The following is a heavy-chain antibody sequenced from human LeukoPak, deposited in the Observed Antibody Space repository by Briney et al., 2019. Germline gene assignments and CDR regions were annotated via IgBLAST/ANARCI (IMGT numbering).Heavy chain of an antibody. V-gene: IGHV3-66*01. D-gene: IGHD5-18*01. Sequence: GGSLRLSCAASGFTVSNNYMTWVRQPPGKGLEWVSVIYSDGSTYYADSVKGRFTISRDISKSTLYLQMNSLRAEDTAVYYCARARGYSYGFGSWGQGTLVTVSS. J-gene: IGHJ4*02. CDR2: IYSDGST. CDR3: ARARGYSYGFGS. CDR1: GFTVSNNY.